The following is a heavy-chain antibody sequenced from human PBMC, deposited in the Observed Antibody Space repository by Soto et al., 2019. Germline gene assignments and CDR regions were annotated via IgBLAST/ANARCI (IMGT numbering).Heavy chain of an antibody. Sequence: QVQLVQSGAEVKKPGASVRVSCQTSGGSFSNYCISWVRQAPGQGLEWMGEINPVFGPANYARKFQGRLTIKADRSTSKAYMDLTSLTSEDTAVYYCASESHEIEGGSVSVLGPFTWLDPWGQGTLVTVTS. CDR2: INPVFGPA. V-gene: IGHV1-69*06. D-gene: IGHD3-10*01. CDR1: GGSFSNYC. J-gene: IGHJ5*02. CDR3: ASESHEIEGGSVSVLGPFTWLDP.